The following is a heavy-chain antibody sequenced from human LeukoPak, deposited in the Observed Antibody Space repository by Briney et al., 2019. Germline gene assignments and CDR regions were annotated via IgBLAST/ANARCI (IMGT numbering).Heavy chain of an antibody. CDR1: GFTFRNYA. D-gene: IGHD4-17*01. V-gene: IGHV3-23*01. CDR2: SDGGSGT. J-gene: IGHJ4*02. CDR3: AKRDADYGHFDY. Sequence: GGSLRLSCAASGFTFRNYAMSWVRQAPGKGLEWISTSDGGSGTYYADSVKGRFTISRDNSKNTLYLQMNSLRAEDTAVYYCAKRDADYGHFDYWGQGTLVTVS.